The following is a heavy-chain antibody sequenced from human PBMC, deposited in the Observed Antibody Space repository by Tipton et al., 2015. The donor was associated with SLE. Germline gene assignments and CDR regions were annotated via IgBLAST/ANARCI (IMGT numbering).Heavy chain of an antibody. CDR1: GGSIRGHY. D-gene: IGHD3-10*01. CDR3: ASGAYGSGTFYRGGWFDP. V-gene: IGHV4-59*11. CDR2: IYYDGIT. J-gene: IGHJ5*02. Sequence: TLSLTCSVSGGSIRGHYWSWIRQLPGKGLEWIGYIYYDGITNYNPSRKSRVTITVDESKNQFSLKLTSVTAADTAVYYCASGAYGSGTFYRGGWFDPWGQGTLVTVSS.